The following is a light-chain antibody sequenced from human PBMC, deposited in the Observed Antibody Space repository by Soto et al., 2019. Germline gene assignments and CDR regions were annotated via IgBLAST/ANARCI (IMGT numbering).Light chain of an antibody. V-gene: IGLV2-8*01. Sequence: QSALTQPPSASGSPGQSVAISCTGTSSDVGGYNYVSWYQQHPGKAPKLMIYEISKRPSGVPDRFSGSKSGNTASLTVSGLQAEDEADYYCSSYAGTHIVFGTVTKLTVL. J-gene: IGLJ1*01. CDR2: EIS. CDR3: SSYAGTHIV. CDR1: SSDVGGYNY.